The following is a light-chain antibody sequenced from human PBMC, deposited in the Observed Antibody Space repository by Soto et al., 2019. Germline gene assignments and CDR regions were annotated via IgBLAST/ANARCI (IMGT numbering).Light chain of an antibody. J-gene: IGKJ2*02. CDR2: GAS. CDR1: QSVSSSY. V-gene: IGKV3-20*01. CDR3: QQYDTSPST. Sequence: EIVLTQSPDTLSLSPGERATLSCRASQSVSSSYLAWYQQQPGQAPSLLIYGASNRATGIPDRFSGSGSGTDFTLTISRLEPEDFAVYYCQQYDTSPSTFGQGTKLEIK.